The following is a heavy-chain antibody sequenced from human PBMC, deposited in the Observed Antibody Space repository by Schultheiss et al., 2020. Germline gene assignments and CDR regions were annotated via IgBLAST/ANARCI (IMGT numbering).Heavy chain of an antibody. J-gene: IGHJ6*02. D-gene: IGHD2-2*01. CDR1: GGSISSYY. CDR2: IYYSGST. V-gene: IGHV4-59*08. CDR3: ARALRRSTSKYGMDV. Sequence: SETLSLTCTVSGGSISSYYWSWIRQHPGKGLEWIGYIYYSGSTYYNPSLKSRVTISVDTSKNQFSLKLYSMTAADTAVYYCARALRRSTSKYGMDVWGQGTTVTVSS.